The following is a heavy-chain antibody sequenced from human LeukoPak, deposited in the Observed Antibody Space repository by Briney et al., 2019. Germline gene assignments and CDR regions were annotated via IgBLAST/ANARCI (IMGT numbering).Heavy chain of an antibody. D-gene: IGHD5-12*01. CDR1: GYTFITYY. V-gene: IGHV1-46*01. CDR2: INPSGDST. J-gene: IGHJ4*02. Sequence: ASVKVSCKASGYTFITYYIHWVRQAPGQGLEWMGIINPSGDSTTYAQKFQGRVTMTRDTSTSTVYTELSSLTSEDTAVYYCARRYSDYAETALDYWGQGTLVTVSS. CDR3: ARRYSDYAETALDY.